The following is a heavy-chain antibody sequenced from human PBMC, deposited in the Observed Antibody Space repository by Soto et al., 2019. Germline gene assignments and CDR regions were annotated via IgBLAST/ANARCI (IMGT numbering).Heavy chain of an antibody. CDR3: ARGVGSGSYYNQYSWFDP. CDR2: ISYDGSDK. V-gene: IGHV3-30-3*01. Sequence: GGSLRLSCAASGFTFSSYAMHWVRQAPGKGLEWVALISYDGSDKDYADSVKGRFTISRDNSRNTLFLQMNSLRAEDTAVYYCARGVGSGSYYNQYSWFDPWGKGTLVTVSS. D-gene: IGHD3-10*01. J-gene: IGHJ5*02. CDR1: GFTFSSYA.